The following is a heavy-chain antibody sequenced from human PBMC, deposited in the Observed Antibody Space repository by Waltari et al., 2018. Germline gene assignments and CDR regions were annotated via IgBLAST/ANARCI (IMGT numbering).Heavy chain of an antibody. CDR1: GYSISSGYY. V-gene: IGHV4-38-2*01. Sequence: QVQLQESGPGLVKPSETLSLTCAVSGYSISSGYYWGWIRQPPGKGLEWIGSSYHSGSTYYNPALKSRVTISVDTSKNQFSLKLSSVTAADTAVYYCARVTTGTTNGMDVWGQGTTVTVSS. J-gene: IGHJ6*02. CDR3: ARVTTGTTNGMDV. CDR2: SYHSGST. D-gene: IGHD1-1*01.